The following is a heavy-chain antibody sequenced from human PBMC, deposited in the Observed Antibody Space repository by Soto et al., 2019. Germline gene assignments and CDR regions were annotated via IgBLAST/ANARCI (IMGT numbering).Heavy chain of an antibody. CDR2: ISYDGGDK. V-gene: IGHV3-30-3*02. CDR1: GFTFSSYA. J-gene: IGHJ5*02. CDR3: AKFATRPGYDILTGPTPLNWFDP. Sequence: GGSLRLSCAASGFTFSSYAMHWVRQTPGKGLEWVAVISYDGGDKYYADSVKGRFTISRDNSKNTLYLQMNSLRAEDTAVYYCAKFATRPGYDILTGPTPLNWFDPWGQGTLVTVSS. D-gene: IGHD3-9*01.